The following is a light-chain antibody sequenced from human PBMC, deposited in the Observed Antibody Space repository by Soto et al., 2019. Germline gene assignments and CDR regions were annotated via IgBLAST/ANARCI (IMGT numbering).Light chain of an antibody. CDR1: RIIGHNY. J-gene: IGKJ1*01. Sequence: VLTQSPDTLSVSPGDRATLSCRASRIIGHNYLAWYQQKPGQAPRLLIYATSTRATGIPDRFSGSGSVTDFTLTISRLEPEDFAVYYCQQFGISQWTFGQGTKVDIK. CDR3: QQFGISQWT. CDR2: ATS. V-gene: IGKV3-20*01.